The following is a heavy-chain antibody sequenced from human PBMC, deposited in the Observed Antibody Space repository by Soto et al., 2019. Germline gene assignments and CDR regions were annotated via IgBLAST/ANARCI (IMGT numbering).Heavy chain of an antibody. Sequence: SETLSLTCTVSGGSISSYYWSWIRQPPGKGLEWIGEINHSGSTNYNPSLKSRVTISLDTSKNQFSLKLTSVTAADTAVYYCARGGRRPNSMIGVVNRGNWFDPWGQGTLVT. CDR2: INHSGST. D-gene: IGHD3-22*01. V-gene: IGHV4-34*01. CDR3: ARGGRRPNSMIGVVNRGNWFDP. CDR1: GGSISSYY. J-gene: IGHJ5*02.